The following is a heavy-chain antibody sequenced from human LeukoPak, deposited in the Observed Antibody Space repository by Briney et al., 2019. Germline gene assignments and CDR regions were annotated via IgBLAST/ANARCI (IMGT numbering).Heavy chain of an antibody. Sequence: KPSETLSLTCAVYGGSFSGYYWSWIRQPPGKGLEWIGEINHSGSTNYNPSLKSRATISVDTSKNQFSLKLSSVTAADTAVYYCARGGKGYYGSGSPPSYWGQGTLVTVSS. CDR3: ARGGKGYYGSGSPPSY. J-gene: IGHJ4*02. V-gene: IGHV4-34*01. CDR2: INHSGST. D-gene: IGHD3-10*01. CDR1: GGSFSGYY.